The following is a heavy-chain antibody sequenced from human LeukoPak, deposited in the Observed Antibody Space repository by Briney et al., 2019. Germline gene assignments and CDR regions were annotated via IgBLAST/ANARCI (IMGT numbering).Heavy chain of an antibody. V-gene: IGHV1-69*02. J-gene: IGHJ3*02. CDR1: GGTFSSHT. CDR3: ARTLYDSSGYGGHNAFDI. CDR2: IIPILGIA. Sequence: ASVKVSCKASGGTFSSHTISWVRQAPGQGLEWMGRIIPILGIANYAQKFQGRVTITADKSTSTAYMELSSLRSEDTAVYYCARTLYDSSGYGGHNAFDIWGQGTMVTVSS. D-gene: IGHD3-22*01.